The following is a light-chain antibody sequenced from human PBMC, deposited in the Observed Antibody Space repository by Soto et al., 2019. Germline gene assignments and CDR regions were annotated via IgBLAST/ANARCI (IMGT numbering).Light chain of an antibody. Sequence: DIQMTQSPSSLSASVGDIVTITCQASQDISNYLNWYQQKPGKATKLLIYDASNLETGVPSRFSGSGSGTDFTFTISSMQPEDIATYYCQQYDNLPFGGGTKVDIK. J-gene: IGKJ4*01. CDR2: DAS. CDR3: QQYDNLP. CDR1: QDISNY. V-gene: IGKV1-33*01.